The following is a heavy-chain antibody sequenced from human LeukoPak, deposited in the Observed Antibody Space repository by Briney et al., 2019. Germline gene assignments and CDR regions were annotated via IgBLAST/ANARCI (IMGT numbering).Heavy chain of an antibody. Sequence: SETLSLTCAVYGGSFNTYYWSWIRQPPGKGLEWIGEINHSGSTNYNPSLKSRVTISVDTSKNQFSLKLSSVTAADTAVYYCARRSSSWYDFDYWGQGTLVTVSS. D-gene: IGHD6-13*01. CDR1: GGSFNTYY. J-gene: IGHJ4*02. CDR3: ARRSSSWYDFDY. CDR2: INHSGST. V-gene: IGHV4-34*01.